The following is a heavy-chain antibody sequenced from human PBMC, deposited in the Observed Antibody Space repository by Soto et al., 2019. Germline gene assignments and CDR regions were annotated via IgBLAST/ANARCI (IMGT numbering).Heavy chain of an antibody. D-gene: IGHD2-15*01. CDR3: ARSVVVAAPIDY. J-gene: IGHJ4*02. V-gene: IGHV1-46*01. CDR1: GYTFTSYY. Sequence: ASVKVSCKASGYTFTSYYMHWVRQAPGQGLEWMGIINPSGGITSYAQKFQGRVTMTRDTSTSTVYMELSSLRSEDTAVYYCARSVVVAAPIDYWGQGTLVTVSS. CDR2: INPSGGIT.